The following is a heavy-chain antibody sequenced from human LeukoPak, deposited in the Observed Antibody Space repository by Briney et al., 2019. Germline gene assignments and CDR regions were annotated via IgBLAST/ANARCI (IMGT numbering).Heavy chain of an antibody. J-gene: IGHJ5*02. CDR1: GGSISSYY. D-gene: IGHD3-16*02. V-gene: IGHV4-4*07. CDR3: ARELYSAPWRSYLGP. Sequence: SETLSLTCTVSGGSISSYYWSWIRQPAGKGLEWIGRIYTSGSTNYNPSLKSRVTMSVDTSKNQFSLKLSSVTAADTAVYYCARELYSAPWRSYLGPWGQGTLVTVSS. CDR2: IYTSGST.